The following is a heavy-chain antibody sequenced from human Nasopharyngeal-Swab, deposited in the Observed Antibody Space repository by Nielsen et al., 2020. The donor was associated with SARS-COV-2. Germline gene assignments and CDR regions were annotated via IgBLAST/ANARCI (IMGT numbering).Heavy chain of an antibody. CDR2: INHGGGT. D-gene: IGHD6-6*01. Sequence: SETLSLTCAVYGGSFRGYYWSWIRQPPGKGLEWIGEINHGGGTNYTPSLNSRVTISVDTSKNQFSLKLSSVTAADTAVYYCARFNIAARFIYYYYGMDVWGQGTTVTVSS. V-gene: IGHV4-34*01. CDR3: ARFNIAARFIYYYYGMDV. CDR1: GGSFRGYY. J-gene: IGHJ6*02.